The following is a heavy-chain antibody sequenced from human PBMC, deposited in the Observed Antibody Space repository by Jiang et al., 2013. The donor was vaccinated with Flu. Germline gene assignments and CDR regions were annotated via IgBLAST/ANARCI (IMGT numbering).Heavy chain of an antibody. CDR2: INTNTGNP. D-gene: IGHD3-9*01. CDR3: ARGSGRRYNILTGPQPDDAFDI. Sequence: QSGSELKKPGASVKVSCKASGYTFTSYAMNWVRQAPGQGLEWMGWINTNTGNPTYAQGFTGRFVFSLDTPVSTAYLQISSLKAEDTAVYYCARGSGRRYNILTGPQPDDAFDIWGQRDNGHRLF. CDR1: GYTFTSYA. J-gene: IGHJ3*02. V-gene: IGHV7-4-1*02.